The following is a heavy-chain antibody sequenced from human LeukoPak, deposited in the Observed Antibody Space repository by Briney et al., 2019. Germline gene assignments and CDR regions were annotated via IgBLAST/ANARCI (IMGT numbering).Heavy chain of an antibody. J-gene: IGHJ4*02. CDR1: GGSFSGYY. Sequence: KPSETLSLTCAVYGGSFSGYYWSWIRPPPGKGLEWIGEIKHSGSTNYNPSLKSRVTISVETSKNQFSLKLSSVTAADTAVYYCARMGGYGRWLRPGAVGYWGQGTLVTVSS. V-gene: IGHV4-34*01. CDR3: ARMGGYGRWLRPGAVGY. CDR2: IKHSGST. D-gene: IGHD5-12*01.